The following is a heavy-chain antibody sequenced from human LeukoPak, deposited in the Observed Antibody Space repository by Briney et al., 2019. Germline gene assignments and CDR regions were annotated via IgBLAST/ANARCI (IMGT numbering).Heavy chain of an antibody. J-gene: IGHJ4*02. V-gene: IGHV3-7*02. CDR2: IKLVGREK. CDR1: GLTFSSYW. Sequence: GGSLRLSCAVSGLTFSSYWMNWVRQAPGKGREGVASIKLVGREKYYVDSLKGRFTISRANAKNSLYLQMNSRRSEGTDVYCCAGLGFWAQGTLVTVSS. D-gene: IGHD3-10*01. CDR3: AGLGF.